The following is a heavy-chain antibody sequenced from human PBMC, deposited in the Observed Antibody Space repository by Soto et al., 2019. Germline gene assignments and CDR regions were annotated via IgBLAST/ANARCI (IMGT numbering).Heavy chain of an antibody. D-gene: IGHD1-1*01. Sequence: EVQLVESGGGLVQPGGSLRLSCAASGFIVSSNYMSWVRQAPGKGLEWVSAFYSGGTTYYADSVKGRFTISTDNSKNTLFLQMSSLRVEDTAVYYCARQQGRPTNFDYWGQGTLVTVSS. CDR3: ARQQGRPTNFDY. V-gene: IGHV3-66*04. CDR2: FYSGGTT. J-gene: IGHJ4*02. CDR1: GFIVSSNY.